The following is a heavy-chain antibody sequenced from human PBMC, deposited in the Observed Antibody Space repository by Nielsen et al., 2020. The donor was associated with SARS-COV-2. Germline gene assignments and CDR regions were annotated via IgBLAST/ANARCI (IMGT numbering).Heavy chain of an antibody. J-gene: IGHJ6*03. CDR3: ARGHLVVVPSPILGLGPFFYSFHLDV. V-gene: IGHV4-4*02. D-gene: IGHD2-2*02. Sequence: SETLSLTCAVSGGSVSSNDWWTWVRQSPGKGLEWIGDVSHSGRTNYSPSLKSRVTLSMDKSRRQFSLRLASVSAADTAVYFCARGHLVVVPSPILGLGPFFYSFHLDVWGKGTTVIVSS. CDR2: VSHSGRT. CDR1: GGSVSSNDW.